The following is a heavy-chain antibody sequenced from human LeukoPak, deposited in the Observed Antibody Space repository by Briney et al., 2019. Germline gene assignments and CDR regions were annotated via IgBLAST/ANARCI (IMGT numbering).Heavy chain of an antibody. J-gene: IGHJ5*01. D-gene: IGHD3-3*01. V-gene: IGHV4-59*01. CDR2: IYYSGST. Sequence: SETLSLTCTVSGDSFRSYYWSWIRQPPGKGLEWIGYIYYSGSTNYNPSLKSRVTISVDTSKNQFSLKLNSVTAADTAVYSCARGRNLEWFDYWGQGTLVTVSS. CDR3: ARGRNLEWFDY. CDR1: GDSFRSYY.